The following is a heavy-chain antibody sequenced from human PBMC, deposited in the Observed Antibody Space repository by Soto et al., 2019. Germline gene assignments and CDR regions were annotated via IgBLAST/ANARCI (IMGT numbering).Heavy chain of an antibody. CDR2: IYHSGST. V-gene: IGHV4-38-2*01. CDR3: ARARDDSSGFNWFDP. Sequence: SETLSLTCAVSGYSISSGYYWGWIRQPPGKGLEWIGSIYHSGSTYYNPSLKSRVTISVDTSKNQFSLKLSSVTAADTAVYYCARARDDSSGFNWFDPWGQGTLVTVSS. J-gene: IGHJ5*02. CDR1: GYSISSGYY. D-gene: IGHD3-22*01.